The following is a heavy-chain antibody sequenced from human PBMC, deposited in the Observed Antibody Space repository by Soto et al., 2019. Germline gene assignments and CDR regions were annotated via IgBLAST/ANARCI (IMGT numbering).Heavy chain of an antibody. J-gene: IGHJ4*02. V-gene: IGHV1-69*01. CDR1: GGTFSSYA. D-gene: IGHD3-22*01. CDR3: ARVGGSYDPSTLDY. CDR2: IIPIFGTA. Sequence: QVQLVQSGAEVKKPGSSVKVSCKASGGTFSSYAISLLRHAPGQGLEWMGGIIPIFGTANYAQKFQGRVTITADESTSTAYMELSSLRSEDTAVYYCARVGGSYDPSTLDYWGQGTLVTVSS.